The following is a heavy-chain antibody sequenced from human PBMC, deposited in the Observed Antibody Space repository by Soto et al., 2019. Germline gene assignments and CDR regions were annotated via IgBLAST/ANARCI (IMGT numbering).Heavy chain of an antibody. CDR3: ARDITYCTNGVCPSFGY. CDR1: GGTFSSYA. CDR2: IIPIFGTA. Sequence: SVKVACKASGGTFSSYAISWVRQAPGQALEWMGGIIPIFGTANYAQKFQGRVTITADESTSTAYMELSSLRSEDTAVYYCARDITYCTNGVCPSFGYWGQGTLVTVSS. D-gene: IGHD2-8*01. J-gene: IGHJ4*02. V-gene: IGHV1-69*13.